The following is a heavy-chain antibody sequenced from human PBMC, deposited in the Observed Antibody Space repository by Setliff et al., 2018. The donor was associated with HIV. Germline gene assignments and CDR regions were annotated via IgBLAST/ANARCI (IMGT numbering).Heavy chain of an antibody. Sequence: SETLSLTCAVYGGSLSGYHWNWLRQFPGKGLEWIGEINHTGNTQYNPSLKSRVTMSEETSKNQFSLKLKSVTAADTAIYFCARGKGGLVGPAEFDYWGPGTLVTVSS. J-gene: IGHJ4*02. CDR2: INHTGNT. CDR1: GGSLSGYH. V-gene: IGHV4-34*01. D-gene: IGHD1-26*01. CDR3: ARGKGGLVGPAEFDY.